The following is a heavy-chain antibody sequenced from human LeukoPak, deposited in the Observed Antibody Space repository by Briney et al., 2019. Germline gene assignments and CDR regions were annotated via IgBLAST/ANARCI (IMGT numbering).Heavy chain of an antibody. D-gene: IGHD3-10*01. CDR3: ARGYGSGSYFNGN. CDR2: INRGGDT. Sequence: SETLSLTCAVYGVSFSGYYWSWIRQPPGKGLEWIGEINRGGDTNYNPSLKGRVTISVDTSKNQFSLKLSSVTAADTAVYYCARGYGSGSYFNGNWGQGTLVTVSS. J-gene: IGHJ4*02. CDR1: GVSFSGYY. V-gene: IGHV4-34*01.